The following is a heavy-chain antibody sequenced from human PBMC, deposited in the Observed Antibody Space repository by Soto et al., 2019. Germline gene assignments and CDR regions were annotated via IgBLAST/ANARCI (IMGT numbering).Heavy chain of an antibody. V-gene: IGHV3-9*01. CDR2: ISWNSGSI. J-gene: IGHJ3*02. Sequence: GGSLRLSCAASGFTFDDYAMHWVRQAPGKGLEWVSVISWNSGSIGYADSVKGRFTISRDNDKNSLYLQMNSLRAEDADLYFCAKGIAVAGDAFDIWGQGTMVTVSS. CDR3: AKGIAVAGDAFDI. D-gene: IGHD6-19*01. CDR1: GFTFDDYA.